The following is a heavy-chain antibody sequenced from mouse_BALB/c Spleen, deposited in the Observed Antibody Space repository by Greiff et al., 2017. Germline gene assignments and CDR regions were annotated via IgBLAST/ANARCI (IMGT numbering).Heavy chain of an antibody. CDR1: GFTFSSYT. V-gene: IGHV5-12-2*01. J-gene: IGHJ4*01. CDR3: ARQLGLRGAMDY. D-gene: IGHD3-1*01. Sequence: EVKLVESGGGLVQPGGSLKLSCAASGFTFSSYTMSWVRQTPEKRLEWVAYISNGGGSTYYPDTVKGRFTISRDNAKNTLYLQMSSLKSEDTAMYYCARQLGLRGAMDYWGQGTSVTVSS. CDR2: ISNGGGST.